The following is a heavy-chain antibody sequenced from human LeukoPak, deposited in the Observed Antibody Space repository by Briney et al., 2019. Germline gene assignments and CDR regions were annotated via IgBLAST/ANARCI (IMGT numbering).Heavy chain of an antibody. CDR3: ATSIAARPGVRDNDAFDI. CDR1: GFTFSSYE. J-gene: IGHJ3*02. Sequence: GGSLRLSCAASGFTFSSYEMNRVRQAPGKGLVWVSRFYSDGSRTNYADSVKGRFTISGDNAKNTQYLQMNSLRAEDTAVYYCATSIAARPGVRDNDAFDIWGQGTMVIVSS. V-gene: IGHV3-74*01. D-gene: IGHD6-6*01. CDR2: FYSDGSRT.